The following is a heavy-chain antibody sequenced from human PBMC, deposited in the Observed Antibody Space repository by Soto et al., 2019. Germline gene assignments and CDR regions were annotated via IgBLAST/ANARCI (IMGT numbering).Heavy chain of an antibody. D-gene: IGHD2-2*01. CDR1: GFTFSSCA. J-gene: IGHJ4*02. V-gene: IGHV3-23*01. CDR2: ISGSGGST. CDR3: AKVGAGYCSSTTCYVDY. Sequence: PGGSLRLSCAASGFTFSSCAMSWVRQAPGKGLEWVSAISGSGGSTYYADSVKGRFTISRDNSKNTLYVQMNSLRAEDTAVYYCAKVGAGYCSSTTCYVDYWGQGTLVTVSS.